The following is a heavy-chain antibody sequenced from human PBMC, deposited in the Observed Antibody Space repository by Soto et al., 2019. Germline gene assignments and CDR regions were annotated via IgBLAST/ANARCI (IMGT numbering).Heavy chain of an antibody. Sequence: GGSLRLSCAASGFTFSSYDMHWVRQATGEGLEWVSAIGTAGDTYYPGSVKGRFTISRENAKNSLYLQMNSLRAEDTAVYYCARASGSSWYAPPNYYYYGMDVWGQGTTVTVSS. CDR1: GFTFSSYD. D-gene: IGHD6-13*01. J-gene: IGHJ6*02. CDR3: ARASGSSWYAPPNYYYYGMDV. CDR2: IGTAGDT. V-gene: IGHV3-13*01.